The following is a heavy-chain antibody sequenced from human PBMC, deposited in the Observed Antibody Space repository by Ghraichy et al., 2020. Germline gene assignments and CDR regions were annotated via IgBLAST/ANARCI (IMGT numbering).Heavy chain of an antibody. V-gene: IGHV1-8*01. Sequence: ASVKVSCKASGYTFVGDDINWVRQATGQGLEWVGWMNPNSGNTVYAQKFQGRVTMTRNTSISTAYMELSSLRSEDTAVYYCARANYESPSYYYYLDVWGKGTTVTVSS. CDR2: MNPNSGNT. J-gene: IGHJ6*03. D-gene: IGHD1-7*01. CDR3: ARANYESPSYYYYLDV. CDR1: GYTFVGDD.